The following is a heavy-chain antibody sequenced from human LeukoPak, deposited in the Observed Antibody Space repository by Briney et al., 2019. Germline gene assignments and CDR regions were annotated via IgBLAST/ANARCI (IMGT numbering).Heavy chain of an antibody. CDR2: ISSSSSTI. Sequence: AGGSLRLSCAASGFTFSSYSMNWVRQAPGKGLEWVSYISSSSSTIYYADSVKGRFTISRDNSKNTLYLQMNSLRADDTAVYYCAKGGLVHRFDPWGQGTLVTVSS. J-gene: IGHJ5*02. V-gene: IGHV3-48*01. CDR3: AKGGLVHRFDP. CDR1: GFTFSSYS.